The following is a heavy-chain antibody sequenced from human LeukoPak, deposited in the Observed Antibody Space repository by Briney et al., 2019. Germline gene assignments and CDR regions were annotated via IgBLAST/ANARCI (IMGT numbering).Heavy chain of an antibody. Sequence: ASVTVSCKASGHTFSTYGISWVRQAPGQGLEWMGWISAYNGNTKYAQKVQGRVTMTTDTSTSTAYMELRSLRSDDTAVYYCARVPGSRYYYDSSGYLDYWGQGALVTVSS. CDR1: GHTFSTYG. CDR3: ARVPGSRYYYDSSGYLDY. J-gene: IGHJ4*02. CDR2: ISAYNGNT. D-gene: IGHD3-22*01. V-gene: IGHV1-18*01.